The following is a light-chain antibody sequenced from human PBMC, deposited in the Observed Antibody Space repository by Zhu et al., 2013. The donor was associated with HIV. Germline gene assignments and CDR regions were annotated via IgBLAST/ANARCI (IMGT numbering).Light chain of an antibody. CDR1: QTVTSGY. CDR2: GAS. Sequence: EIVLTQSPGTLSLSPGERATLSCRASQTVTSGYLAWYQQKPGQAPRLLIYGASNRATGIPGRFSGSGSGTDFTLTINRLEPEDIAVYYCQQYGNSPRTFGQGTEGGNQT. CDR3: QQYGNSPRT. V-gene: IGKV3-20*01. J-gene: IGKJ1*01.